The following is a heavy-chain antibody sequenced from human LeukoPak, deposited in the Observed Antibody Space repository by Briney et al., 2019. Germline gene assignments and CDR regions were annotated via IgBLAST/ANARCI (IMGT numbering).Heavy chain of an antibody. CDR1: GFTFSSYA. V-gene: IGHV3-30-3*01. Sequence: PGGSLRLSCAASGFTFSSYAMHWVRQAPGKGLEWVAVISYDGSNKYYADSVKGRFTISRDNSKNTLYLQMNSLRAEDTAVYYCARDSYYYDSSGFESGAFDIWGQGTMVTVSS. CDR2: ISYDGSNK. D-gene: IGHD3-22*01. J-gene: IGHJ3*02. CDR3: ARDSYYYDSSGFESGAFDI.